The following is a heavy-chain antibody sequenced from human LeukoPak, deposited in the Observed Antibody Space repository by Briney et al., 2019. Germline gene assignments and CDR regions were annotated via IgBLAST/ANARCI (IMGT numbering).Heavy chain of an antibody. Sequence: SETLSLTCTVSGGSISNYYWDWIRQPPGKRMEWIGYIYYSGSTNYNPSLKSRVTISADTSKNQFSLKLSSVTAADTAVYYCARHWDSGSYYESTHFDYWGQGTLVTVSS. D-gene: IGHD1-26*01. CDR2: IYYSGST. CDR1: GGSISNYY. V-gene: IGHV4-59*08. J-gene: IGHJ4*02. CDR3: ARHWDSGSYYESTHFDY.